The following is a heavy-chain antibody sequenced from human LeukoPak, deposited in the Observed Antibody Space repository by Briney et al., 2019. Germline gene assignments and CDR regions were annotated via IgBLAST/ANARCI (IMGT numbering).Heavy chain of an antibody. J-gene: IGHJ4*02. CDR1: GFTFSSYA. Sequence: GGSLRLSCSASGFTFSSYAMYWVRQAPGKGLEYVSAITSSGGSAYYADSVKGRITISRDNSRNTLYLQMSSLRAEDTAVYYCVGFRATTGLYWGQGTLVTVSS. CDR3: VGFRATTGLY. D-gene: IGHD1-1*01. V-gene: IGHV3-64D*06. CDR2: ITSSGGSA.